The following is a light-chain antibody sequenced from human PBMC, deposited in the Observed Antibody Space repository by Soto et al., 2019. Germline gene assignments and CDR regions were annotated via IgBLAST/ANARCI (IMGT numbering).Light chain of an antibody. CDR2: GNS. CDR1: SSNIGAGYD. J-gene: IGLJ3*02. Sequence: QPVLTQPPSVSXAPXXRXTISCTGSSSNIGAGYDVHWYQQLPGTAPKLLIYGNSNRPSGVPDRFSGSKSGTSASLAITGLQAEDGADYYCQSSDSSLRGSVFGGGTKLTVL. CDR3: QSSDSSLRGSV. V-gene: IGLV1-40*01.